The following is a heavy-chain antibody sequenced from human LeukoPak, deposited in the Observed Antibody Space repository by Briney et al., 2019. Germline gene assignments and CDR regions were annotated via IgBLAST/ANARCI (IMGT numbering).Heavy chain of an antibody. CDR3: ARALIRGGATSWFDP. D-gene: IGHD1-26*01. Sequence: GGSLRLSCAASGFTFDDYTMHWVRQAPGKGLEWVSLISWDGGSTYYADSVKGRFTISRDNSKNTLYLQMNSLRAEDTAVYYCARALIRGGATSWFDPWGQGTLVTVSS. J-gene: IGHJ5*02. CDR1: GFTFDDYT. V-gene: IGHV3-43*01. CDR2: ISWDGGST.